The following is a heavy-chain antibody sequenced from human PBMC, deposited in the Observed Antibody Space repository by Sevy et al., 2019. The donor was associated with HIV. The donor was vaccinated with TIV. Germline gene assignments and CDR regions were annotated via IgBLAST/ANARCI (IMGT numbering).Heavy chain of an antibody. CDR3: ATTVSCGGDCYFFDP. J-gene: IGHJ5*02. Sequence: ASVKVSCKASGDIFRNFVITWVRQAPGQGLEWMGGIITISGTANNAQKYNGRVTITADEATSTVYMELRSPRSEDTAVYYCATTVSCGGDCYFFDPWGQGTLVTVSS. V-gene: IGHV1-69*13. CDR1: GDIFRNFV. CDR2: IITISGTA. D-gene: IGHD2-21*02.